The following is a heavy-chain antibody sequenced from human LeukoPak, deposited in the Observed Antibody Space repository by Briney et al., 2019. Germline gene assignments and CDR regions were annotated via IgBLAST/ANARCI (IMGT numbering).Heavy chain of an antibody. V-gene: IGHV3-30-3*01. J-gene: IGHJ4*02. Sequence: PGGSLRLSCAASGFTFSSYAMHWVRQAPGKGLEWVAVISYDGSNKYYADSVKGRFTISRDNSKNTLYLQMNSLRAEDTAVYYCAAYYYGSGSHPIDYWGQGTLVTVSS. CDR3: AAYYYGSGSHPIDY. CDR2: ISYDGSNK. D-gene: IGHD3-10*01. CDR1: GFTFSSYA.